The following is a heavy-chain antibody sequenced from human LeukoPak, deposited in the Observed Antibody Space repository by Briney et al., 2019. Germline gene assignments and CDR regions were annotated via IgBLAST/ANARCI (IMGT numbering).Heavy chain of an antibody. Sequence: SETLSLTCTVSGGSISSYYWSWIRQPPGKGPEWIGYIYYSGSTNYNPSLKSRVTISVDTSKNQFSLKLSSVTAADTAVYYCAGGDILTGYWFFDYWGQGTLVTVSS. CDR1: GGSISSYY. J-gene: IGHJ4*02. D-gene: IGHD3-9*01. CDR3: AGGDILTGYWFFDY. CDR2: IYYSGST. V-gene: IGHV4-59*01.